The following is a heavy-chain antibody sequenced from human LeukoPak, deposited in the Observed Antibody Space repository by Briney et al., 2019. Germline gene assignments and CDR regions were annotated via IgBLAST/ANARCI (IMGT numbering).Heavy chain of an antibody. Sequence: SETLSLTCTVSGGSISSYYWSWIRQPPGKGLEWIGEINHSGSTNYNPSLKSRVTISVDTSKNQFSLKLSSVTAADTAVYYCARTSRYFALSRQGFDYWAREPWSPSPQ. J-gene: IGHJ4*02. CDR2: INHSGST. CDR3: ARTSRYFALSRQGFDY. CDR1: GGSISSYY. V-gene: IGHV4-34*01. D-gene: IGHD3-9*01.